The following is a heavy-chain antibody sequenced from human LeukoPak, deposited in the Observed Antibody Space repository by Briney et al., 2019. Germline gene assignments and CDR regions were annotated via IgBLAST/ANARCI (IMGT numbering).Heavy chain of an antibody. CDR3: ARGGWSVDY. Sequence: PSETLSLTCTVSSGSMSSYYWSWIRQPPGRGLEWIGYIYYNWKPNFSPSLNSRVTISVDTSRNQLSLKLNSVTAADTAVYYCARGGWSVDYWGQGTLVTVSS. V-gene: IGHV4-59*08. D-gene: IGHD6-19*01. CDR2: IYYNWKP. J-gene: IGHJ4*02. CDR1: SGSMSSYY.